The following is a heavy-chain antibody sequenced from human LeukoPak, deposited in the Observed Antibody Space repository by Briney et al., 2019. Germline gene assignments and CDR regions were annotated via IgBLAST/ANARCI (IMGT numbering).Heavy chain of an antibody. CDR2: ISPNSGGT. V-gene: IGHV1-2*06. D-gene: IGHD6-6*01. Sequence: ASVKVSCKASGYTFTGYYMHWVRQAPGQGLEWMGRISPNSGGTNYAQKFQGRVTMTRDTSISTAYMELSRLRSDDTAVYYCARDPTYSSSSGYWGQGTLVTVSS. CDR1: GYTFTGYY. J-gene: IGHJ4*02. CDR3: ARDPTYSSSSGY.